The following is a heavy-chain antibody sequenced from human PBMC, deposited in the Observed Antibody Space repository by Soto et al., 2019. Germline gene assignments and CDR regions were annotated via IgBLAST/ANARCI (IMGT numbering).Heavy chain of an antibody. D-gene: IGHD3-10*01. V-gene: IGHV1-3*01. Sequence: ASVTVSCPASGYTFPSYAMHWVRQAPGQRLEWMGWINAGNGNTKYSQKFQGRVTITRDTSASTAYMELSSLRSEDTAVYYCAVEDYYGSGSYYYYGLDGRGQGTTVTVSS. CDR2: INAGNGNT. CDR3: AVEDYYGSGSYYYYGLDG. J-gene: IGHJ6*02. CDR1: GYTFPSYA.